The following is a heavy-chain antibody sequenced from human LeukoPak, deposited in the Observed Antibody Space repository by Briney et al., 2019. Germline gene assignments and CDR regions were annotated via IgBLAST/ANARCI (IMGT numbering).Heavy chain of an antibody. Sequence: SETLSLTCTVSGGSISSYYWSCIRQPPGKGLEWIGYIYYSGSTNYNPSLKSRVTISVDTSKNQFSLKLSSVTAADTAVYYCARGSGYSRYWGQGTLVTVSS. D-gene: IGHD5-18*01. CDR3: ARGSGYSRY. J-gene: IGHJ4*02. V-gene: IGHV4-59*08. CDR2: IYYSGST. CDR1: GGSISSYY.